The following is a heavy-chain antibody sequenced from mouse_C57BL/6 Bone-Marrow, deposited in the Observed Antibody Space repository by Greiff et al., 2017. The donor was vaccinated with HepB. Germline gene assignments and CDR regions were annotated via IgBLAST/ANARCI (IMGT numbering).Heavy chain of an antibody. D-gene: IGHD1-2*01. V-gene: IGHV5-12*01. CDR2: ISNGGGST. Sequence: EVKVVESGGGLVQPGGSLKLSCAASGFTFSDYYMYWVRQTPEKRLEWVAYISNGGGSTYYPDTVKGRFTISRDNAKNTLYLQMSRLKSEDTAMYYCARRTTADWYFDVWGTGTTVTVSS. CDR3: ARRTTADWYFDV. CDR1: GFTFSDYY. J-gene: IGHJ1*03.